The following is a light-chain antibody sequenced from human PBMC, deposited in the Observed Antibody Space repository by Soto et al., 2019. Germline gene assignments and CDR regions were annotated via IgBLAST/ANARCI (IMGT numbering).Light chain of an antibody. J-gene: IGLJ1*01. Sequence: QSALTQPPSASGSPGQSVTISCTGTSSDVGGYNYVSWYQQHPGKAPKLIISEVSKRPSGVPDRFSGSKSGNTASLTVSGLQAEDEADYYCTSHARSNNYVFGTGTKVTVL. CDR3: TSHARSNNYV. CDR1: SSDVGGYNY. V-gene: IGLV2-8*01. CDR2: EVS.